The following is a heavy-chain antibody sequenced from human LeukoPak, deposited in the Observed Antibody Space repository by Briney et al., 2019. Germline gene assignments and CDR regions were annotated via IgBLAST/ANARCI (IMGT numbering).Heavy chain of an antibody. Sequence: SETLSLTCTVSGDSINSGACYWSWIRQDPGKGLEYIGYIHHSGNTFSNPSLKSRVSISLDTSKNQFSLKLSSVTAADTAVYYCAKSTYYYDTFVNAFDFWGQGTVVTVSS. V-gene: IGHV4-31*03. J-gene: IGHJ3*01. D-gene: IGHD3-22*01. CDR2: IHHSGNT. CDR3: AKSTYYYDTFVNAFDF. CDR1: GDSINSGACY.